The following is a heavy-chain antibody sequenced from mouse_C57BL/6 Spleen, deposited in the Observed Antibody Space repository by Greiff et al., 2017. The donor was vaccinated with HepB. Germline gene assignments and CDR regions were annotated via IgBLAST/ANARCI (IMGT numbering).Heavy chain of an antibody. J-gene: IGHJ1*03. V-gene: IGHV1-80*01. Sequence: QVQLQQSGAELVKPGASVKISCKASGYAFSSYWMNWVKQRPGKGLEWIGQIYPGDGDTNYNGKFKGKATLTADKSSSTAYMQLSSLTSEDSAVYFCARYDSHGGNWYFDVWGTGTTVTVSS. CDR3: ARYDSHGGNWYFDV. D-gene: IGHD2-4*01. CDR2: IYPGDGDT. CDR1: GYAFSSYW.